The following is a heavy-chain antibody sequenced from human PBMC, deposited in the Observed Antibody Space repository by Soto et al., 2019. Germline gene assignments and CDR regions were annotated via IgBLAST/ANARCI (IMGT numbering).Heavy chain of an antibody. CDR3: TTTNWTTYYTPLDS. J-gene: IGHJ5*01. CDR2: ISGSGISK. CDR1: GFTFSTYA. V-gene: IGHV3-23*01. Sequence: QLLESGGDLVQPGGSLRLSCAASGFTFSTYAMTWVRQAPGKGLEWLSSISGSGISKKYADSVKGRVTISRDNSKNTRYLQMSRLRVEDTAMYFCTTTNWTTYYTPLDSWGQGTLVTVSS. D-gene: IGHD3-10*01.